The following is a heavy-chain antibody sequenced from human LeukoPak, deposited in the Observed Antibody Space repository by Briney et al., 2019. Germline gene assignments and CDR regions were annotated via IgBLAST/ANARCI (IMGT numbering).Heavy chain of an antibody. D-gene: IGHD6-19*01. CDR1: GGSINNALYY. CDR2: VSHDGIT. CDR3: ARGLIKGIAVAGTG. V-gene: IGHV4-39*01. J-gene: IGHJ4*02. Sequence: SETLSLTCTVSGGSINNALYYWAWIRQTPEQQLEWMGSVSHDGITNYSPSLGGRVSLSADTSKNAFFMEVHSVTAADSAIYYCARGLIKGIAVAGTGWGQGTLVTVSS.